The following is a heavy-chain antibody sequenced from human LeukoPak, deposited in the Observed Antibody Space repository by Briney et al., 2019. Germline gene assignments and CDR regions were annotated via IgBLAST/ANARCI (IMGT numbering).Heavy chain of an antibody. D-gene: IGHD3-16*01. CDR3: ARGGAPPDAFDI. CDR2: MYYTGTI. V-gene: IGHV4-59*11. CDR1: GASITGHY. Sequence: PSETLSLTCTVSGASITGHYWSWIRQPPGEGLEWVGYMYYTGTINYSPSLKSRLTTSIDTSKNQFSLKLSSVTAADTAVYYCARGGAPPDAFDIRGQGTMVTVSS. J-gene: IGHJ3*02.